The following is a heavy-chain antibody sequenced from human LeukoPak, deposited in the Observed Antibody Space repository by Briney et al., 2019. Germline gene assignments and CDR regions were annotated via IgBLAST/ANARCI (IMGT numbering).Heavy chain of an antibody. CDR3: ARAGDYSKAFDI. J-gene: IGHJ3*02. Sequence: ASVKVSCKVSGYTLTELSMHWVRQAPGKGLEWMGGFDPEDGETIYAQKFQGRVTMTEDTSTDTAYMELSSLRSEDTAVYYCARAGDYSKAFDIWGQGTMVTVSS. D-gene: IGHD2-21*01. V-gene: IGHV1-24*01. CDR1: GYTLTELS. CDR2: FDPEDGET.